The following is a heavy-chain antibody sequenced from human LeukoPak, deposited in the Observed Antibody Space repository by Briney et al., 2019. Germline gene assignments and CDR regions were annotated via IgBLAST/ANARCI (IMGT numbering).Heavy chain of an antibody. CDR3: AREVVVAATRGHYYYGMDV. D-gene: IGHD2-15*01. Sequence: SVKDSFKASVGTFISYAISWVRQAPGQGREWMGRIIPILGIATYAQKFQGRVTINVDKSTSTAYMELSSLSSEDTAVYYCAREVVVAATRGHYYYGMDVWGQRTTVTVSS. V-gene: IGHV1-69*04. CDR2: IIPILGIA. CDR1: VGTFISYA. J-gene: IGHJ6*02.